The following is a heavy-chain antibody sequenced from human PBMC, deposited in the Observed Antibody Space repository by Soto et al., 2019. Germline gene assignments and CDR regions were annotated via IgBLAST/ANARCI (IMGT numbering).Heavy chain of an antibody. J-gene: IGHJ4*02. D-gene: IGHD6-13*01. Sequence: SQTLSLTCAISGASVSSNSAAWNWIRQSPSRGLEWLGRTYYRSKWYSDYAVSVKSRITINPDTSKNQFSLQLNSVTPEDTAVYYCTQAAGYISTWFFDSWAQGTLVTVVS. CDR3: TQAAGYISTWFFDS. V-gene: IGHV6-1*01. CDR2: TYYRSKWYS. CDR1: GASVSSNSAA.